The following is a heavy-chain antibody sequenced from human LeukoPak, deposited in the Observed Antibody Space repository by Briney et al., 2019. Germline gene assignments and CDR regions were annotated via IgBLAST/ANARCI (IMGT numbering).Heavy chain of an antibody. Sequence: SETLSLTCTVSGGSMNQYYWSWIRQPAGKGLEWIGRIYSTGTTYYKPSLKSRVTMSVDTSHNQFFLKLNSVTAADTAVYYCAREARSGYEGFWSGPWGQGTVVTVSS. J-gene: IGHJ5*02. D-gene: IGHD5-12*01. CDR2: IYSTGTT. CDR1: GGSMNQYY. V-gene: IGHV4-4*07. CDR3: AREARSGYEGFWSGP.